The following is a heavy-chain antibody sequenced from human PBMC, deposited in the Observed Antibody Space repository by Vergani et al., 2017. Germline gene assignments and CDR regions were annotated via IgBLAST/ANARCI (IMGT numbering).Heavy chain of an antibody. Sequence: EVQLLESGGGLVQPGGSRRLLCAGAGFTFDTYTMAYVRQAPGKGLEWVATISSGGGDIFYADSVKGRFTISRDNSKNTLFLQMNSLKDEDTAVYYCTTAWGLYYLHGEYFQYWGRGTLVSVSS. CDR1: GFTFDTYT. CDR3: TTAWGLYYLHGEYFQY. V-gene: IGHV3-23*01. CDR2: ISSGGGDI. D-gene: IGHD3-10*01. J-gene: IGHJ1*01.